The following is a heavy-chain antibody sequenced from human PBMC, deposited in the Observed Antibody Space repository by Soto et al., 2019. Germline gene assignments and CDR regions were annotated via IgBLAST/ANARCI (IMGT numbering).Heavy chain of an antibody. Sequence: GAPVKVSCKASGGTFSSYAISWVRQAPGQGLEWMGGIIPIFGTANYAQKFQGRVTITADKPTSTAYMDLTTPTPEDTAVYSCASSYGMDVWGQGTTVTVSS. CDR1: GGTFSSYA. V-gene: IGHV1-69*06. J-gene: IGHJ6*02. CDR2: IIPIFGTA. CDR3: ASSYGMDV.